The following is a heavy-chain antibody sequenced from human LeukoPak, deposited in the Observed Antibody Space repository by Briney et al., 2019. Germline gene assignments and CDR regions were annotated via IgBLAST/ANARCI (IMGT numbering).Heavy chain of an antibody. V-gene: IGHV4-39*01. CDR1: GGSISSGSYY. CDR3: ARGSSRVLRYFDWLKPPHWFDP. D-gene: IGHD3-9*01. CDR2: IYYSGST. J-gene: IGHJ5*02. Sequence: SETLSLTRTVSGGSISSGSYYWSWIRQPAGKGLEWIGSIYYSGSTYYNPSLKSRVTISVDTSKNQFSLKLSSVTAADTAVYYCARGSSRVLRYFDWLKPPHWFDPWGQGTLVTVSS.